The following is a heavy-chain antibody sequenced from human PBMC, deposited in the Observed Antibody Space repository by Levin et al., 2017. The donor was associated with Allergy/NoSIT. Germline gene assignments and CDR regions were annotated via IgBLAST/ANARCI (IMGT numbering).Heavy chain of an antibody. D-gene: IGHD1-26*01. V-gene: IGHV3-33*01. CDR1: GFTFSSYG. Sequence: GGSLRLSCAASGFTFSSYGMHWVRQAPGKGLEWVAVIWYDGSNKYYADSVKGRFTISRDNSKNTLYLQMNSLRAEDTAVYYCARGSRPEWELDGETFDIWGQGTMVTVSS. CDR3: ARGSRPEWELDGETFDI. J-gene: IGHJ3*02. CDR2: IWYDGSNK.